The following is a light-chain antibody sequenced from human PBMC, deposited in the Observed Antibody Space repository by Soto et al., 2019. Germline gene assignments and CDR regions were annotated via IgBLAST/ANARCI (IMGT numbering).Light chain of an antibody. CDR3: QQYSVYWT. Sequence: DIQMTQSPSSLSASVGDIVTIICRASQSVSTRLAWYQQKPGKAPKVLIYDASSWAGGVPSRFTGSGSGAEFTLTINSLQPDDFATYYCQQYSVYWTFGQGTKVDIK. J-gene: IGKJ1*01. CDR1: QSVSTR. CDR2: DAS. V-gene: IGKV1-5*02.